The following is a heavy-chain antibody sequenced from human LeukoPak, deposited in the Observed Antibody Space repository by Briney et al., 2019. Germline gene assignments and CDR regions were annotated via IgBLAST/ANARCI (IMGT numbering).Heavy chain of an antibody. CDR2: IYYSGST. J-gene: IGHJ5*02. V-gene: IGHV4-59*08. Sequence: SETLSLTCTVSGGSISSYYWGWIRQPPGKGLEWIGYIYYSGSTNYNPSLKSRVTISVDTSKNQFSLKLSSVTAADTAVYYCARHATLPYSGYENWLDPWGQGTLVTVSS. CDR3: ARHATLPYSGYENWLDP. D-gene: IGHD5-12*01. CDR1: GGSISSYY.